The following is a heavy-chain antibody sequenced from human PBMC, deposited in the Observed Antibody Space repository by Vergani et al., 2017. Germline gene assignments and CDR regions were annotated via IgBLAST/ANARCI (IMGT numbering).Heavy chain of an antibody. CDR3: ARDRTIFGVVTYYYYGMDV. D-gene: IGHD3-3*01. J-gene: IGHJ6*02. CDR2: IYSGGST. Sequence: EVQLVESGGGLVQPGGSLRLSCAASGFTVSSNYMSWVRQAPGKGLEWVSVIYSGGSTYYADSVKGRFTISRDNSKNTLYLQMNSLRAEDTAVYYCARDRTIFGVVTYYYYGMDVWGQGTTVTVSS. V-gene: IGHV3-66*02. CDR1: GFTVSSNY.